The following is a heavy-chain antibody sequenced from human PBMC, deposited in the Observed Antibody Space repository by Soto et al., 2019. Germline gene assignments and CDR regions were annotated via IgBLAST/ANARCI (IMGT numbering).Heavy chain of an antibody. J-gene: IGHJ6*02. V-gene: IGHV1-69*13. CDR2: IIPIFGTA. Sequence: SVKVSCKASGGTFSSYAISWVRQAPGQGLEWMGGIIPIFGTANYAQKFQGRVTITADESTSTAYMGLNSLRSEDTAVYYCARAKASMTDYYYGMDVWGQGTTVTV. D-gene: IGHD2-21*02. CDR3: ARAKASMTDYYYGMDV. CDR1: GGTFSSYA.